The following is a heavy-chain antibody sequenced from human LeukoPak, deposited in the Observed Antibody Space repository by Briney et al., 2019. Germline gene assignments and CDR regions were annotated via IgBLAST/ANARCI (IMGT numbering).Heavy chain of an antibody. CDR3: ATGPGGGGGYYFDY. CDR1: GGTFSSYA. CDR2: IIPIFGTA. Sequence: SVKVSCKASGGTFSSYAISWVRQAPGQGLEWMGRIIPIFGTANYAQKFQGRVTITTDESTSTAYMELSSLRSEDTAVYYCATGPGGGGGYYFDYWGQGTLVTVSS. D-gene: IGHD2-15*01. J-gene: IGHJ4*02. V-gene: IGHV1-69*05.